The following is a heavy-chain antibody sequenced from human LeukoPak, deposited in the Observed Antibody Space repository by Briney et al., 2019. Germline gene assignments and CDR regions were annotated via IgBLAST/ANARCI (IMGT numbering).Heavy chain of an antibody. J-gene: IGHJ1*01. CDR3: ARERYVDYGDYNRYFQH. Sequence: GASVKVSCKASGYTFTSYGISWVRQAPGQGLEWMGWISAYNGNTNYAQKLQGRVTMTTHTSTSTAYMELRSLRSDDTAVYYCARERYVDYGDYNRYFQHWGQGTLVTVSS. D-gene: IGHD4-17*01. CDR2: ISAYNGNT. CDR1: GYTFTSYG. V-gene: IGHV1-18*01.